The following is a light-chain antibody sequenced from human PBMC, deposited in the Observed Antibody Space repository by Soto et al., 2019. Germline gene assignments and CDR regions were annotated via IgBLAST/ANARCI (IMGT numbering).Light chain of an antibody. J-gene: IGKJ1*01. Sequence: DIELTQSPCTLSLSLGERATLSCRSSQSIISSCLAWYQQKPGQAPRLLIYGASSRATGIPDRFSGSGSGTDFTLTISRLEPDDFAVYYCQQYGSYSWTFGQGTKVDI. V-gene: IGKV3-20*01. CDR1: QSIISSC. CDR2: GAS. CDR3: QQYGSYSWT.